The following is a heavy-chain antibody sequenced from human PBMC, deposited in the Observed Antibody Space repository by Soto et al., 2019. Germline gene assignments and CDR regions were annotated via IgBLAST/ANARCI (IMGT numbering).Heavy chain of an antibody. Sequence: EVQLVESGGVVVQPGGSRRLSWAASGFTFDDYTMHWVGQAPGKGLEWVSLISWDGGSTYYADSVKGRFTISRDNSKNSLYLQMNSLRTEDTALYYCAKDGILTGYITYYFDYWGQGTLVTVSS. CDR1: GFTFDDYT. CDR3: AKDGILTGYITYYFDY. CDR2: ISWDGGST. J-gene: IGHJ4*02. V-gene: IGHV3-43*01. D-gene: IGHD3-9*01.